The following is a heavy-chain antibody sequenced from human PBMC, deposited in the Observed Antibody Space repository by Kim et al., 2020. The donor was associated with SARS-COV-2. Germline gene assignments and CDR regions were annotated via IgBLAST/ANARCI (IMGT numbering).Heavy chain of an antibody. V-gene: IGHV4-59*01. D-gene: IGHD6-13*01. Sequence: TPSSSSRVTISVDTSKNQFSLKLSSVTAADTAVYYCARVVSSWSHFDYWGQGTLVTVSS. CDR3: ARVVSSWSHFDY. J-gene: IGHJ4*02.